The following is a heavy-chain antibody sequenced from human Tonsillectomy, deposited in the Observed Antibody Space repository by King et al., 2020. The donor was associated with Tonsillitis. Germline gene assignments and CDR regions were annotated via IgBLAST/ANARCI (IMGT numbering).Heavy chain of an antibody. CDR1: STVKYIG. J-gene: IGHJ6*02. D-gene: IGHD1-1*01. CDR2: IKRDGSDE. Sequence: VQLVESGGGVVQPGGSLTLSCTGSTVKYIGMHWVRQAPGKGLEWVAFIKRDGSDENYADSVKGRFTISRDNSRNTVFLQMNSLGPEDTALYYCAKDTTPMDVWGQGTTVAVSS. V-gene: IGHV3-30*02. CDR3: AKDTTPMDV.